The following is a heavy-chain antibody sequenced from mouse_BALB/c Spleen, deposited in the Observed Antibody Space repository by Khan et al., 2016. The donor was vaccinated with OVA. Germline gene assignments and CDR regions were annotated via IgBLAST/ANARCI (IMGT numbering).Heavy chain of an antibody. Sequence: QVQLQQSGVELVRPGVSVKISCKGSGYTFTDFTLHWVKQSHAMSLEWIGVISTYYGDATYNQRFKDKATMTVDKSSSTAYMELARLTSEDSAIXYCTRGGGGNRFAYWGQGTLVTVSA. J-gene: IGHJ3*01. V-gene: IGHV1S137*01. CDR1: GYTFTDFT. CDR3: TRGGGGNRFAY. CDR2: ISTYYGDA.